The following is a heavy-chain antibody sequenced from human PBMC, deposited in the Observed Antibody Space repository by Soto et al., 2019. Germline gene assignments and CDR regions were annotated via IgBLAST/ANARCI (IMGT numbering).Heavy chain of an antibody. J-gene: IGHJ6*02. V-gene: IGHV4-34*01. CDR3: ARYDFWSGYYRRETYVMDV. Sequence: LSLTCAVYGGSFSGYYWSWIRQPPGKGLEWIGEINHSGSTNYNPSLKSRVTISVDTSKNQFSLKLSSVTAADTAVYYCARYDFWSGYYRRETYVMDVWAQGTTVTVSS. CDR2: INHSGST. CDR1: GGSFSGYY. D-gene: IGHD3-3*01.